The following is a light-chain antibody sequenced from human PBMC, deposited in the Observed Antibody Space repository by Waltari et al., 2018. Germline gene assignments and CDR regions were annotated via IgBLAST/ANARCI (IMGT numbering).Light chain of an antibody. CDR1: QDVTKY. J-gene: IGKJ1*01. Sequence: DIQMTQSPSSVSASVGDRVTITCRASQDVTKYIAWYQQKPGRAPKVLIFDVSTLQSGVPSRFSGSGSGTEFSLTISSLQPEDFATYYCQQGDSLPSTFGQGTKVEI. CDR3: QQGDSLPST. V-gene: IGKV1-12*02. CDR2: DVS.